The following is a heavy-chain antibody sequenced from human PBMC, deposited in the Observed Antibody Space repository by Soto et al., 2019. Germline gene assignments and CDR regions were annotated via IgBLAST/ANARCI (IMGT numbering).Heavy chain of an antibody. J-gene: IGHJ4*02. Sequence: EVQLVESGGGLVKPGGSLRLSCAVSGFTISDAWMIGVRQAPGKGLEWVARIKSESDGGALDYAEPVKGRFGVSRDDSRNTLFLEMNSLRDDDTGVYYCTTDRRQLAPLDNWGQGTMVSVSS. CDR2: IKSESDGGAL. CDR3: TTDRRQLAPLDN. D-gene: IGHD6-6*01. V-gene: IGHV3-15*01. CDR1: GFTISDAW.